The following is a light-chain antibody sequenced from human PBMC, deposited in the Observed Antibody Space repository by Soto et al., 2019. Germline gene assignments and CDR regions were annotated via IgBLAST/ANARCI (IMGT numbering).Light chain of an antibody. CDR2: GAS. V-gene: IGKV3-20*01. CDR3: QQYDNSPPSIT. Sequence: EIVLTQSPGSLSLSPGERATFSCRASQSVSNRLAWYQQKPGQAPRLLIYGASNRAGGIPDRFSGSGSGTDFTLTISRLEPEDFALYYCQQYDNSPPSITFGQGTRLDIK. CDR1: QSVSNR. J-gene: IGKJ5*01.